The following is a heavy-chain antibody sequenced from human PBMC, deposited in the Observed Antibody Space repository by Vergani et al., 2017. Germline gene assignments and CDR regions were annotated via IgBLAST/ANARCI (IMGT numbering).Heavy chain of an antibody. V-gene: IGHV1-2*02. D-gene: IGHD2-2*01. CDR2: INPNSGGT. Sequence: QVQLVQSGAEVQKPGASVKVSCKASGYTFTGYYMHWVRQAPGQGLEWMGWINPNSGGTNYAQKFQGRVTMTRDTSISTAYMELSRLRSDDTAVYYCAKTVVPAAFAIVVDYWGQGTLVTVSS. CDR3: AKTVVPAAFAIVVDY. CDR1: GYTFTGYY. J-gene: IGHJ4*02.